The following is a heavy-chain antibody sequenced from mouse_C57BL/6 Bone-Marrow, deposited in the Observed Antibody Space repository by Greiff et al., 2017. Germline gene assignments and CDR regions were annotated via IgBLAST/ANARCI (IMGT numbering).Heavy chain of an antibody. V-gene: IGHV1-81*01. CDR3: ARLTTVVRVYFDY. CDR2: IYPRSGNT. CDR1: GYTFTSYG. D-gene: IGHD1-1*01. J-gene: IGHJ2*01. Sequence: QVQLKESGAELARPGASVKLSCKASGYTFTSYGISWVKQRTGQGLEWIGEIYPRSGNTYYNEKFKGKATLTADKSSSTAYMELRSLTSEDSAVYFCARLTTVVRVYFDYWGQGTTLTVSS.